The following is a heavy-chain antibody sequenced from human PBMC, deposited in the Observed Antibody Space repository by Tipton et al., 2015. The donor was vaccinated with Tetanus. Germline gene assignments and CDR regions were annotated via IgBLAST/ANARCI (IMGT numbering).Heavy chain of an antibody. D-gene: IGHD1-1*01. CDR1: GASISSSRRFD. CDR2: ISYSGST. Sequence: TLSLTCTVSGASISSSRRFDCGWIRQPPGKGLEWIGTISYSGSTSYSPSLKSRVTMSVDTSRNQFSLKVTSVTAADTAVYYCAKHRPSTGTAPSLIYNCFDPWGQGTLVTVSS. V-gene: IGHV4-39*01. CDR3: AKHRPSTGTAPSLIYNCFDP. J-gene: IGHJ5*02.